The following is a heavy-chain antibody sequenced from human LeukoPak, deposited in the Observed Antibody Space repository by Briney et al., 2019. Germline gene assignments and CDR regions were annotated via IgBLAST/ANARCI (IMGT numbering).Heavy chain of an antibody. CDR3: ARGTVVVPARGYYYYYMDV. D-gene: IGHD2-2*01. CDR2: MNPNSGNT. Sequence: GASVKVSCKASGYTFTSYAMNWVRQAPGQGLEWMGWMNPNSGNTGYAQKFQGRVTITRNTSISTAYMELSSLRSEDTAVYYCARGTVVVPARGYYYYYMDVWGKGTTVTVSS. J-gene: IGHJ6*03. V-gene: IGHV1-8*03. CDR1: GYTFTSYA.